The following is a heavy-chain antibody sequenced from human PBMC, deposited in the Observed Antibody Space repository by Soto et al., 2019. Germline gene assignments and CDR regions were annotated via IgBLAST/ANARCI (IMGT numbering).Heavy chain of an antibody. J-gene: IGHJ4*02. D-gene: IGHD5-12*01. CDR1: GGSISSYY. CDR3: ASSDIVATITSFSLGY. CDR2: IYYSGST. Sequence: SETLSLTCTVSGGSISSYYWSWIRQPPGKGLEWIGYIYYSGSTNYNPSLKSRATISVDTSKNQFSLKLSSVTAADTAVYYCASSDIVATITSFSLGYWGQGTLVTVSS. V-gene: IGHV4-59*08.